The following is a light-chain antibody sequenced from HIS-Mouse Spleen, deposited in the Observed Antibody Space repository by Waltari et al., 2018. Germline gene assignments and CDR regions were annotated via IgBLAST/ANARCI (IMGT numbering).Light chain of an antibody. CDR2: EGS. V-gene: IGLV2-23*01. J-gene: IGLJ3*02. CDR1: SSDVGSYNL. Sequence: QSALTQHASVSGSPGQSITISCTGTSSDVGSYNLGSWYQQHPGKAPKLMIYEGSKRPSGVSNRFSGSKSGNTASLTISGLQAEDEADYYCCSYAGSSTWVFGGGTKLTVL. CDR3: CSYAGSSTWV.